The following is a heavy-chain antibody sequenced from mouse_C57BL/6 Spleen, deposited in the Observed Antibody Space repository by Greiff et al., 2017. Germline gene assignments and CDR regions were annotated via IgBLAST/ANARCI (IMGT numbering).Heavy chain of an antibody. V-gene: IGHV1-26*01. CDR2: INPNNGGT. Sequence: EVQLQQSGPELVKPGASVKISCKASGYTFTDYYMNWVKQSHGKSLEWIGDINPNNGGTSYNQKFKGKATLTVDKSSSTAYMELRSLTSEDSAVYYCARYSNYARGYYAMDYWGQGTSVTVSS. J-gene: IGHJ4*01. CDR3: ARYSNYARGYYAMDY. D-gene: IGHD2-5*01. CDR1: GYTFTDYY.